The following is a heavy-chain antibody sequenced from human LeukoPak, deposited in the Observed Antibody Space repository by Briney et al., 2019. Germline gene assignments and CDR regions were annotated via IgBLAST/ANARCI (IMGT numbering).Heavy chain of an antibody. J-gene: IGHJ4*02. CDR1: GYTFTAYG. D-gene: IGHD3-22*01. CDR2: ISGYNDDT. Sequence: GASVKVSCKASGYTFTAYGISWVRQAPGQGLEWMGWISGYNDDTKYAQRFEGRVTMTTDTSTTTAFMDLRSLRSDDTAVYFCATSTGGYSDLYFHYWGQGTLVSVSS. V-gene: IGHV1-18*01. CDR3: ATSTGGYSDLYFHY.